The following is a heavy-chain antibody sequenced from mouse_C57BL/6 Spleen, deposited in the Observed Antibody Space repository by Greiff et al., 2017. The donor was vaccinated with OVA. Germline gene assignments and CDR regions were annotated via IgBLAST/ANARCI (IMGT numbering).Heavy chain of an antibody. Sequence: QVQLQQPGPELVKPGASVKLSCKASGYTFTSYWMHWVKQRPGQGLDWIGNINPSNGGNNYNEKFKSKATLTVDKSSSTAYMQLSSLTSEDSAVYYCARSAQVDYWGQGTTLTVSS. V-gene: IGHV1-53*01. CDR2: INPSNGGN. CDR1: GYTFTSYW. J-gene: IGHJ2*01. CDR3: ARSAQVDY. D-gene: IGHD3-2*02.